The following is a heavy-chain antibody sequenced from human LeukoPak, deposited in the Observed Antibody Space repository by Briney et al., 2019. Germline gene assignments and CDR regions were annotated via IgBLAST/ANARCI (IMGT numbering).Heavy chain of an antibody. Sequence: SETLSLTCTVSGGSISSGSYYWSWIRQPAGKGLEWIGRIYTSGSTNYNPSLKSRVTISVDTSKNQFSLKLSSVTAADTAVYYCASGIDYWGQGTLSPSPQ. J-gene: IGHJ4*02. CDR1: GGSISSGSYY. CDR3: ASGIDY. CDR2: IYTSGST. D-gene: IGHD1-26*01. V-gene: IGHV4-61*02.